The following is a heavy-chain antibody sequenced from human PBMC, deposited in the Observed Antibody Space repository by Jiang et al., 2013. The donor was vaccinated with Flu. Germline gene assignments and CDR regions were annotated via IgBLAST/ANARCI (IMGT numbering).Heavy chain of an antibody. J-gene: IGHJ4*02. D-gene: IGHD3-16*02. CDR2: IYYSGST. CDR3: ARCKEDYVWGSYRYSEGFDY. V-gene: IGHV4-59*01. CDR1: GGSINSYY. Sequence: LLKPSETLSLTCTVSGGSINSYYWSWIRQPPGKGLEWIGYIYYSGSTNYNPSLKSRVTISVDTSKNQFSLKLSSVTAADTAVYYCARCKEDYVWGSYRYSEGFDYWGQGTLVTVSS.